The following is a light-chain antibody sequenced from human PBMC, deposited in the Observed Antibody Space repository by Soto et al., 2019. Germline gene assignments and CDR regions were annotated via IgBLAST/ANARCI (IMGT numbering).Light chain of an antibody. CDR3: AAWDDSLSVHYV. CDR1: SSNIGSNY. CDR2: RNN. J-gene: IGLJ1*01. V-gene: IGLV1-47*01. Sequence: QSVLTQPPSASGTPGQRVTISCSGSSSNIGSNYVYWYQQRPGTAPKLLIYRNNQRPSGVPDRFSGSKSGTSASLAISGLRSEDEADYYCAAWDDSLSVHYVFGTGTKLTVL.